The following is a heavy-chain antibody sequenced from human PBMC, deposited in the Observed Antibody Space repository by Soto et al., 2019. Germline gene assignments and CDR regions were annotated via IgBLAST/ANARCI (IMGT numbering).Heavy chain of an antibody. CDR3: ATDRAVPMDV. D-gene: IGHD6-19*01. CDR1: GYTLSELS. CDR2: FDPEDAKT. V-gene: IGHV1-24*01. Sequence: ASVKVSGKVSGYTLSELSMHWVRQAPGKGLEWMGGFDPEDAKTIYAQKFQGRVTMTEDTSTDTAYMELSSLRSEGTAVYYCATDRAVPMDVWGQGTTVTVSS. J-gene: IGHJ6*02.